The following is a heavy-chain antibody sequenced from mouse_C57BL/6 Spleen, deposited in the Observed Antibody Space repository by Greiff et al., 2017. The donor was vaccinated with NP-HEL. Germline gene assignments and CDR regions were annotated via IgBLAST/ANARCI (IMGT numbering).Heavy chain of an antibody. CDR2: IDPENGDT. CDR1: GFNIKDDY. Sequence: EVQLQQSGAELVRPGASVKLSCTASGFNIKDDYMHWVKQRPEQGLEWIGWIDPENGDTEYASKFQGKATITADTSSNTAYLQLSSLTSEDTAVYYCTTWGSSGYVDYWGHGTTLTVSS. D-gene: IGHD3-2*02. V-gene: IGHV14-4*01. CDR3: TTWGSSGYVDY. J-gene: IGHJ2*01.